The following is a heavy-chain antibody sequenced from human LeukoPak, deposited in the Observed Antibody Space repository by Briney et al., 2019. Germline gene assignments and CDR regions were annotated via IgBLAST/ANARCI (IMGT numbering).Heavy chain of an antibody. J-gene: IGHJ5*02. CDR1: GDSLTELS. D-gene: IGHD3-22*01. CDR3: ATDSRYFDTNRYFDP. Sequence: ASVKVSCKVSGDSLTELSMHWVRQAPGQGLEWMGGFDAEQGEIINAQEFQGRVTMTEDTSTNTAYMELSSLTSADTAVYYCATDSRYFDTNRYFDPWGQGTLITVSS. CDR2: FDAEQGEI. V-gene: IGHV1-24*01.